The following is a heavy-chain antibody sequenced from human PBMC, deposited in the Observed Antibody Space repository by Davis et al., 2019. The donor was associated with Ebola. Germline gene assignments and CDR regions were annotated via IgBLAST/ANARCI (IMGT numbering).Heavy chain of an antibody. Sequence: MPSETLSLTCAVYGGSFSGYYWSWIRQPPGKGLEWMGEVNHSGGPNYNPSPKSRVTISADTSKNQFSLKLNSVTAADTAVYYCTRTTRDSGWFIDFWGRGTLVTVSS. CDR3: TRTTRDSGWFIDF. CDR2: VNHSGGP. V-gene: IGHV4-34*01. CDR1: GGSFSGYY. D-gene: IGHD6-19*01. J-gene: IGHJ4*02.